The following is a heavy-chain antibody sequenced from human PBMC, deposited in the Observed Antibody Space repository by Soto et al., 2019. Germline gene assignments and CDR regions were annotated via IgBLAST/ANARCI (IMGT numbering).Heavy chain of an antibody. CDR3: AREDYSGSGSLKYGMDV. Sequence: QVQLVASGGGVVQPGRSLRLSCAASGFTFSRFAMHWVRQAPGKGLEWVAVISDDGRKKNYVDSVKGRLTISRDNSKNTLYLQVNSLGIEDTAVYYCAREDYSGSGSLKYGMDVWGHGTTVIVSS. J-gene: IGHJ6*02. CDR2: ISDDGRKK. D-gene: IGHD3-10*01. V-gene: IGHV3-30*04. CDR1: GFTFSRFA.